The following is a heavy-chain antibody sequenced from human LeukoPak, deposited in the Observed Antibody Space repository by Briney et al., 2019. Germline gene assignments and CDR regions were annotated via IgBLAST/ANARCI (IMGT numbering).Heavy chain of an antibody. J-gene: IGHJ4*02. CDR2: IYYSGRI. CDR3: ARQGGYCSSTSCFYY. D-gene: IGHD2-2*03. CDR1: GGSISSSSYY. V-gene: IGHV4-39*01. Sequence: PSETLSLTCTVSGGSISSSSYYWGWIRQPPGKGLEWIGSIYYSGRIYYNPSLKSRVTISVDTSKNQFSLKLSSVTAADTAVYCCARQGGYCSSTSCFYYWGQGTLVTVSS.